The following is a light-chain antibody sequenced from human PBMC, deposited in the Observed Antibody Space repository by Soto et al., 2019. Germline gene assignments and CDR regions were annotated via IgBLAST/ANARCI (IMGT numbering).Light chain of an antibody. CDR2: GAS. V-gene: IGKV3-20*01. J-gene: IGKJ1*01. CDR3: QQYGSSPRT. CDR1: QSVSRSY. Sequence: EIVLTQSPGTLSLSPGERATLSCRASQSVSRSYLAWYQQKPGQAPRLLIYGASSRATGVPDRFSGSGSGTDFTLTISRLEPEDFAVYYCQQYGSSPRTFGQGTRWIS.